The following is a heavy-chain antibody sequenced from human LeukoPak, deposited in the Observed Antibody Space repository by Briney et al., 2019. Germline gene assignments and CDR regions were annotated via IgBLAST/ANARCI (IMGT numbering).Heavy chain of an antibody. CDR2: IIPIFGTP. V-gene: IGHV1-69*05. CDR3: ARIMVDDYGDNGLS. CDR1: GGTFSSYA. D-gene: IGHD4-17*01. Sequence: SVKVSYKASGGTFSSYAISWVRQAPGQGLEWMGGIIPIFGTPNYAQKFQGRVTITTDESTSTAYMELGSLRSEDTAVYYCARIMVDDYGDNGLSWGQGTLVTVSS. J-gene: IGHJ5*02.